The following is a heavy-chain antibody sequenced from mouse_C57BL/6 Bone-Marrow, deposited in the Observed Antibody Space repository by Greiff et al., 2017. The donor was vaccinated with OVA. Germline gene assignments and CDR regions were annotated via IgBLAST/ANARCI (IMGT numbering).Heavy chain of an antibody. Sequence: EVKLVESGGGLVQPKGSLKLSCAASGFSFNTYAMNWVRQAPGKGLEWVARIRSKSNNTATNYADSVKDRFTISRDDSERMLYLQMNDLTAEYSAMYYCVGQGGYYLCYFDYWGQGTTLTVSS. D-gene: IGHD2-3*01. CDR3: VGQGGYYLCYFDY. V-gene: IGHV10-1*01. J-gene: IGHJ2*01. CDR1: GFSFNTYA. CDR2: IRSKSNNTAT.